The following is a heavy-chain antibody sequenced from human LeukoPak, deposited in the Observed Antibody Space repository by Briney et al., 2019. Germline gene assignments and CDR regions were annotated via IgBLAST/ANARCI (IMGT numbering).Heavy chain of an antibody. D-gene: IGHD5-12*01. CDR2: ISSRSDSI. J-gene: IGHJ4*02. CDR1: GFTVSNDY. CDR3: ARAMRSGYDY. Sequence: GGSLRLSCAVSGFTVSNDYMSWVRQAPGKRLEWVSYISSRSDSIYYADSVKGRFTISRDNAENSLYLQMNSLRDEDTAVYYCARAMRSGYDYWGQGTLVTVSS. V-gene: IGHV3-48*02.